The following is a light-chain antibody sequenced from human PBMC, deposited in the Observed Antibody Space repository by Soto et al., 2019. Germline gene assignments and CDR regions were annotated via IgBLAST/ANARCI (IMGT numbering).Light chain of an antibody. Sequence: DIQMTQSPSSVSASVGDRVTITGRASQGISSWLAWYQQKPGKAPNLLIYAASTLHSGVQSRFSGGGAGTDFTLTISSLQPEDFATDYCQQVYVSTSTFGGGTKVDIK. CDR2: AAS. J-gene: IGKJ4*01. V-gene: IGKV1-12*01. CDR1: QGISSW. CDR3: QQVYVSTST.